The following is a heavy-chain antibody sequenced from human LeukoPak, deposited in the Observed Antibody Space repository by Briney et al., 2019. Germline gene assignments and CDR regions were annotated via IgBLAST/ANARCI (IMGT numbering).Heavy chain of an antibody. CDR3: AAATLTTISSAFDV. CDR2: IIVGSGRT. J-gene: IGHJ3*01. CDR1: GFTFSNSA. D-gene: IGHD1-1*01. Sequence: SVKVSCKASGFTFSNSAIQWVRQARGQRLEWIGWIIVGSGRTHYAQNLQERLTITRDMSTNTAYMELSSLRSEDTAVYYCAAATLTTISSAFDVWGQGTLVTVSS. V-gene: IGHV1-58*02.